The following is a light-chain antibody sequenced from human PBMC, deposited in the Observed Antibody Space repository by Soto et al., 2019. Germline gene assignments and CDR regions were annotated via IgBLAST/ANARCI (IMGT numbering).Light chain of an antibody. J-gene: IGKJ2*01. V-gene: IGKV3-20*01. CDR2: GAS. Sequence: EIVLTQSPGTLSLSPGERATLSCRASQSVSSSCLAWYQQKPGQAPRLLIYGASSRATGIPDRFSGSGSGTDFTLTISRLEPEDLAVYYCQQYGSSPPMYTFGQGTKLEIK. CDR1: QSVSSSC. CDR3: QQYGSSPPMYT.